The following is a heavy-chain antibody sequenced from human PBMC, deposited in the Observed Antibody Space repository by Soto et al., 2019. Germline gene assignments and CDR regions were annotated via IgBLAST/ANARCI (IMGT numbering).Heavy chain of an antibody. Sequence: SCAASGFTFSTYTMNWVRQAPGEGLEWVSSISDSSTYIYYADSLKGRFTISRDNAKNSLYLQMNSLRAEDTAVYYCARMGAGYCVSISCYPSPTMGYGMDVWGQGTTVTVSS. CDR2: ISDSSTYI. D-gene: IGHD2-2*01. V-gene: IGHV3-21*01. CDR3: ARMGAGYCVSISCYPSPTMGYGMDV. CDR1: GFTFSTYT. J-gene: IGHJ6*02.